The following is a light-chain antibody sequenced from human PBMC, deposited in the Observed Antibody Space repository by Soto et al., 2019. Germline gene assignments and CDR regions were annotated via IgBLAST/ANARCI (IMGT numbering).Light chain of an antibody. CDR3: PHYKTWPLA. V-gene: IGKV3-15*01. Sequence: EILMTQSPATLSVTPGERVTLSCRASQGVGSTLAWYRQQPGQAPRLLIYDAYIRASGVPARFSGSGSGTEFTLTISGLQSEDFAVYFCPHYKTWPLAFGGGTKVDIK. J-gene: IGKJ4*01. CDR1: QGVGST. CDR2: DAY.